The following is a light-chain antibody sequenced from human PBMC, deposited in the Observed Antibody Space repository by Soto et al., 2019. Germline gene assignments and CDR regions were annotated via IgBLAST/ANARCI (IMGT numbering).Light chain of an antibody. CDR1: QSVRSN. V-gene: IGKV3-15*01. Sequence: EIAMTQSPAPLSASPGERATLSCRASQSVRSNLAWYQQKPGQAPRLLIYGASTRATGIPARFSGSGSGTEFTLTISSLQSEDFAVYYCQQYNNWPPWTFGQGTKVDIK. CDR2: GAS. J-gene: IGKJ1*01. CDR3: QQYNNWPPWT.